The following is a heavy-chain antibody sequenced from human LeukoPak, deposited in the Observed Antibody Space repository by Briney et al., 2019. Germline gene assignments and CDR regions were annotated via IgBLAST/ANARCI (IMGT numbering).Heavy chain of an antibody. CDR3: AKESGALGAPLYDY. CDR2: ISDNGGRT. CDR1: GFVFRNYA. D-gene: IGHD4/OR15-4a*01. V-gene: IGHV3-23*01. J-gene: IGHJ4*02. Sequence: GGSLRLSCVASGFVFRNYAMSWVRQAPGEGLEWVSGISDNGGRTYYADSLKGRFTISRDNSKNMLYLQMNSLRAEDTAVYYCAKESGALGAPLYDYWGRGILVTASS.